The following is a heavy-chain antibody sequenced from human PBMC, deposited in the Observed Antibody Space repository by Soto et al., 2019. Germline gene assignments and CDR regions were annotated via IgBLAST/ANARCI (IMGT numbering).Heavy chain of an antibody. CDR2: INHLGYT. D-gene: IGHD3-10*01. J-gene: IGHJ4*02. CDR3: ARAPDTYNLGYFDF. CDR1: GGSFSGYY. V-gene: IGHV4-34*02. Sequence: QVQLQQWGAGLLKPSETLSLTCAVYGGSFSGYYWTWIRQPPGKGLEWIGEINHLGYTNYYPSLKRRVTRSVDTSKNQFSLKLSSVTAADTAMYYCARAPDTYNLGYFDFWGQGPAVTVSS.